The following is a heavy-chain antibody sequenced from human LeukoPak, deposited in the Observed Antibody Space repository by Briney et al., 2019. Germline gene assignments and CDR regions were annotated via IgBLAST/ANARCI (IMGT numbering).Heavy chain of an antibody. V-gene: IGHV4-59*12. D-gene: IGHD1-26*01. J-gene: IGHJ4*02. CDR3: ARSGSSDDFHY. CDR2: VFFTGTT. Sequence: PSETLSLTCTVSGGSMRNYYWSWIRQPPGKGLEWIGYVFFTGTTNYNPSLNSRVTISVDTSKNQFSLKLSSLTAADTAVYYCARSGSSDDFHYWGQGTLVTVSS. CDR1: GGSMRNYY.